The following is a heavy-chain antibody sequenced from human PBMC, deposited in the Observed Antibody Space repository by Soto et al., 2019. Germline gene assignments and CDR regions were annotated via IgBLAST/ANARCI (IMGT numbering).Heavy chain of an antibody. J-gene: IGHJ6*02. Sequence: ASVKVSCKASGYTFTGYYMHWVRQAPGQGLEWMGWINPNSGGTNYAQKFQGWVTMTRDTSISTAYMELSRLRSDDTAVYYCAREGLLCSSTSCQGDYYYYGMDVWGQGTSVTVSS. CDR2: INPNSGGT. D-gene: IGHD2-2*01. CDR1: GYTFTGYY. V-gene: IGHV1-2*04. CDR3: AREGLLCSSTSCQGDYYYYGMDV.